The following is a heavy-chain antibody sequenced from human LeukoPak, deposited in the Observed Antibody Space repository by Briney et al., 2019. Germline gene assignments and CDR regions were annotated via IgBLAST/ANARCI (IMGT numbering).Heavy chain of an antibody. CDR2: ITTGSSNI. V-gene: IGHV3-48*01. D-gene: IGHD3-16*01. CDR3: ARDRGAVGGLLSYHFYYMDV. CDR1: GFTFSSHN. Sequence: GGSLRLSCAASGFTFSSHNMNWVRQAPGRGLEWISYITTGSSNIKYADSVKGRFTISRDNTKSSLYLQMNSLRAEDTAVYYCARDRGAVGGLLSYHFYYMDVWGKGTPVTVS. J-gene: IGHJ6*03.